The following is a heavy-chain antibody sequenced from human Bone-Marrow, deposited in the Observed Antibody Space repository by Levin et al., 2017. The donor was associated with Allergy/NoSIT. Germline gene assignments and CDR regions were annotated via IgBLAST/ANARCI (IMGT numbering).Heavy chain of an antibody. CDR1: GFSVSNNY. D-gene: IGHD5-18*01. CDR3: VRDEGPGKYTFGELDY. J-gene: IGHJ4*02. CDR2: LYKTDTNTDTT. Sequence: PGGSLRLSCAVTGFSVSNNYWSWVRRAPGKGLEWLSVLYKTDTNTDTTYYTGSVRGRFTISRDNSKNMLYLQMNNLRAEDTAIYYCVRDEGPGKYTFGELDYWGQGTLVTVSS. V-gene: IGHV3-66*01.